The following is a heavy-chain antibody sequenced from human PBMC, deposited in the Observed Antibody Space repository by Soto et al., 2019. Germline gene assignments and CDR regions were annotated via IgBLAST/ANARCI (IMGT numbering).Heavy chain of an antibody. V-gene: IGHV4-59*01. CDR1: GGSISSYY. J-gene: IGHJ3*02. D-gene: IGHD3-9*01. CDR2: IYYSGST. Sequence: SETLSLTCTVSGGSISSYYWSWIRQPPGKGLEWIGYIYYSGSTNYNPSLKSRVTISVDTSKNQFSLKLSSVTAADTAVYYCARTELRYFGWPPDAFDIWGQGTMVTVS. CDR3: ARTELRYFGWPPDAFDI.